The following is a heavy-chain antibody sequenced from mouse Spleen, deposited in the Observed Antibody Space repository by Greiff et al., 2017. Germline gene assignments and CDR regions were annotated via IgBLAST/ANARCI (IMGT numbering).Heavy chain of an antibody. Sequence: EVMLVESEGGLVQPGSSMKLSCTASGFTFSDYYMAWVRQVPEKGLEWVANINYDGSSTYYLDSLKSRFIISRDNAKNILYLQMSSLKSEDTATYYCARDRNYGSPAMDYWGQGTTLTVSS. V-gene: IGHV5-16*01. CDR3: ARDRNYGSPAMDY. D-gene: IGHD1-1*01. CDR1: GFTFSDYY. CDR2: INYDGSST. J-gene: IGHJ2*01.